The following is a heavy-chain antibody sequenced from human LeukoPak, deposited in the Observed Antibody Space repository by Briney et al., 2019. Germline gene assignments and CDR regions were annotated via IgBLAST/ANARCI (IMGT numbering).Heavy chain of an antibody. CDR1: GGSFSGYY. J-gene: IGHJ1*01. V-gene: IGHV4-34*01. CDR3: AGGFEDILTGYYIEYFQH. D-gene: IGHD3-9*01. Sequence: SETLSLTCAVYGGSFSGYYWSWIRQPPGKGLEWIGEINHSGSTNYNPSLKSRVTISVDTSKNQFSLKLSSVTAADTAVYYCAGGFEDILTGYYIEYFQHWGQGTLVTVSS. CDR2: INHSGST.